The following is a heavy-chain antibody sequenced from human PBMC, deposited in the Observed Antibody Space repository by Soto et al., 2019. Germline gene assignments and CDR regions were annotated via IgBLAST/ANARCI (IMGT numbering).Heavy chain of an antibody. CDR2: IIPILGIA. CDR1: GGTFSSYT. CDR3: ARDNSLVDTAMVMY. D-gene: IGHD5-18*01. V-gene: IGHV1-69*04. Sequence: VKVSCKASGGTFSSYTISWVRQAPGQGLEWMGRIIPILGIANYAQKFQGRVTITADKSTSTAYMELSSLRSEDTAVYYCARDNSLVDTAMVMYWGQGTLVTVSS. J-gene: IGHJ4*02.